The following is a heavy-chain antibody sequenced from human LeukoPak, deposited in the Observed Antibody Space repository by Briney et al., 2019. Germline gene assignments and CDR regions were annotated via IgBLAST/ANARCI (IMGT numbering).Heavy chain of an antibody. D-gene: IGHD4-17*01. CDR1: GFTFSSYG. V-gene: IGHV3-33*06. CDR3: AKGGDDYGPPGP. Sequence: QPGRSLRLSCAASGFTFSSYGMHWVRQAPGKGLEWVAVIWYDGSNKYYADSVKGRFTISRDNSKSTLYLQMNSLRAEDTAVYYCAKGGDDYGPPGPWGQGTLVTVSS. J-gene: IGHJ5*02. CDR2: IWYDGSNK.